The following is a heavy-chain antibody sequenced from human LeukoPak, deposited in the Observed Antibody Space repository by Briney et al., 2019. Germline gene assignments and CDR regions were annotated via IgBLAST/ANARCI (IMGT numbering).Heavy chain of an antibody. CDR1: GFTFSSYG. D-gene: IGHD4-17*01. CDR3: ARDRSTVTYYGMDV. Sequence: GGSLRLSCAASGFTFSSYGMHWVRQAPGKGLEWVAVIWYDGSNKYYADSVKGRFTISRDNSKNTLYLRMNSLRAEDTAVYYCARDRSTVTYYGMDVWGQGTTVTVSS. V-gene: IGHV3-33*01. J-gene: IGHJ6*02. CDR2: IWYDGSNK.